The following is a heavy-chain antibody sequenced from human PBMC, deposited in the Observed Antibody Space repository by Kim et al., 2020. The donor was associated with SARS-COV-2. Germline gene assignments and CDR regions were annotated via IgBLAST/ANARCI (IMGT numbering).Heavy chain of an antibody. D-gene: IGHD3-22*01. J-gene: IGHJ4*02. V-gene: IGHV3-20*01. CDR3: ARMYYYDSSGPTEDY. Sequence: DSVKGRFTISRDNAKNSLYLQMNSLRAEDTALYHCARMYYYDSSGPTEDYWGQGTLVTVSS.